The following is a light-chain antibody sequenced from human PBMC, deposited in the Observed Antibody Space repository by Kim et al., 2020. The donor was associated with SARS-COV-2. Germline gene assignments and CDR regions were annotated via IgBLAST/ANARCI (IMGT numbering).Light chain of an antibody. CDR2: GTS. J-gene: IGKJ4*01. Sequence: SPGERATLFCRASQSINRNYLVWYQQKPGQAPRLLMYGTSTRATGIPDRFSGSGSGTDFSLIISRLEPEDSAVYYCQQYGRSPLTFGGGTKVDIK. CDR1: QSINRNY. CDR3: QQYGRSPLT. V-gene: IGKV3-20*01.